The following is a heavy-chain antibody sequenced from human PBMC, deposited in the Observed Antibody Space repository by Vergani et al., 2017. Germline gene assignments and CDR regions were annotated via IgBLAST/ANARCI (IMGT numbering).Heavy chain of an antibody. CDR1: GYTFTSYG. CDR2: ISAYNGNT. CDR3: AGDPRDCGGDCYPKAFDI. V-gene: IGHV1-18*01. Sequence: QVQLVQSGAEVKKPGASVKVSCKASGYTFTSYGISWVRQAPGQGLEWMGWISAYNGNTNYAQKLQGRVTMTTDTATSTAYMERRSLRSDDTAVYYCAGDPRDCGGDCYPKAFDIWGQGTMVTVSS. J-gene: IGHJ3*02. D-gene: IGHD2-21*02.